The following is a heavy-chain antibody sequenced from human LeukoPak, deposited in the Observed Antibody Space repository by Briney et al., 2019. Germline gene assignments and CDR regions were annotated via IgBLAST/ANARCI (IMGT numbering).Heavy chain of an antibody. CDR1: GFTFSSYS. J-gene: IGHJ6*03. CDR2: ISGSSSYI. Sequence: GGSLRLSCAASGFTFSSYSMNWVRQAPGKGLEWVSSISGSSSYIYYADSVKGRFTISRDNAKNSLYLQMNSLRAEDTAVYYCARDGVTMVRGVKVLDYYYYYMDVWGKGTTVTISS. CDR3: ARDGVTMVRGVKVLDYYYYYMDV. D-gene: IGHD3-10*01. V-gene: IGHV3-21*06.